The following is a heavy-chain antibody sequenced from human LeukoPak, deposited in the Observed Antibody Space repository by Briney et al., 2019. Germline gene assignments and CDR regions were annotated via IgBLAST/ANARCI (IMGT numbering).Heavy chain of an antibody. Sequence: GSLRLSCAAPGFIFSSRLMHWVRQAPGKGLVWVSRVNSDGRSTNYADFVNGRFAISRDNAKNTLYLQMNSLRAEDTAVYYCARGDSSGWYLLDFWGQGILVTVSS. CDR3: ARGDSSGWYLLDF. CDR2: VNSDGRST. J-gene: IGHJ4*02. V-gene: IGHV3-74*01. D-gene: IGHD6-19*01. CDR1: GFIFSSRL.